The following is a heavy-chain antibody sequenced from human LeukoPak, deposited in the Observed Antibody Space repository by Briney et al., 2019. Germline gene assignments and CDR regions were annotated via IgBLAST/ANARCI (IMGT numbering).Heavy chain of an antibody. Sequence: SVKVSCKASGGTFSSYAISWVRQAPGQGLEWMGGIIPIFGTANYALKFQGRVTITADESTSTAYMELSSLRSEDTAVYYCASRYSSGWRRGFDPWGQGTLVTVSS. CDR3: ASRYSSGWRRGFDP. V-gene: IGHV1-69*13. D-gene: IGHD6-19*01. CDR1: GGTFSSYA. CDR2: IIPIFGTA. J-gene: IGHJ5*02.